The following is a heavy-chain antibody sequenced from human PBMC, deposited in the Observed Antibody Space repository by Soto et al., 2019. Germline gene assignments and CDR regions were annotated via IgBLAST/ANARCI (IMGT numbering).Heavy chain of an antibody. J-gene: IGHJ6*02. Sequence: PGGSLRLSCAASGFTFSRFSMHWVRQAPGKGLAWVAVISYDGSNTHYAESVKGRFNISRDDSKNTVYLQMNNLRGEDSAVYYCASDTRTLISYYYYGLDVWGQGTTVTVSS. CDR3: ASDTRTLISYYYYGLDV. D-gene: IGHD1-1*01. CDR2: ISYDGSNT. V-gene: IGHV3-30-3*01. CDR1: GFTFSRFS.